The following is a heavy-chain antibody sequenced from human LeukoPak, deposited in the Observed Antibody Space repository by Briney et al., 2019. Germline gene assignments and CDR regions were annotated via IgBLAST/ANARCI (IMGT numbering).Heavy chain of an antibody. D-gene: IGHD6-19*01. V-gene: IGHV1-2*02. CDR1: GYTFTGYY. Sequence: ASVKVSCKASGYTFTGYYMHWVRQAPGQGLEWMGWINPNGGGTNYAQKFQGRVTMTRDTSISTAYMELSRLRSGNTAVYYCASSISSGWYLFDYWGQGTLVTVSS. CDR3: ASSISSGWYLFDY. J-gene: IGHJ4*02. CDR2: INPNGGGT.